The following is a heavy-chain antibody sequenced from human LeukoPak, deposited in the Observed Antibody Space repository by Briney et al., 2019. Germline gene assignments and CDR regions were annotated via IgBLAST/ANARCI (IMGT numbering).Heavy chain of an antibody. CDR1: GGSISSSNW. CDR3: ARDNRRIRSSWFGDYYMDV. D-gene: IGHD6-13*01. Sequence: SETLSLTCAVSGGSISSSNWWNWVRQTPGKGLEWIGEIYHRGNTHYNPSLKSRVTMSVDTSTNQFSLKLSSVTAADTAVYYCARDNRRIRSSWFGDYYMDVWGKGTTVTVSS. V-gene: IGHV4-4*02. J-gene: IGHJ6*03. CDR2: IYHRGNT.